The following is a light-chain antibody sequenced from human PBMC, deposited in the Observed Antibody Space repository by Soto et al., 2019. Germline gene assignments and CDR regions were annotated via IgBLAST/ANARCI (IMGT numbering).Light chain of an antibody. CDR2: KAS. CDR1: QSISSW. V-gene: IGKV1-5*03. J-gene: IGKJ1*01. Sequence: DIQMTQSPSTLSASVGDRVTITCRASQSISSWLAWYQQRPGKAPKLLIYKASSLESGVPTRFSGSGSGTEFTLTISSLQPDDIATYSCQHYDSFWSFGQGTKVDIK. CDR3: QHYDSFWS.